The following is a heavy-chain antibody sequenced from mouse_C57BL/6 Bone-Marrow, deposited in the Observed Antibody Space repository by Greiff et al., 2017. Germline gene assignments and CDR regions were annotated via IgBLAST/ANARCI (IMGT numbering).Heavy chain of an antibody. Sequence: QVQLQQSGPGLVAPSQSLSITCTVSGFSLTSYGVHWVRQPPGKGLEWLVVIWSDGSTTYNSALKSRLSISKDNSKSQVFLKMNSLQTDDTAMYYCARNYYGSKGDYAMDYWGQGTSVTVSS. V-gene: IGHV2-6*02. D-gene: IGHD1-1*01. CDR2: IWSDGST. CDR1: GFSLTSYG. J-gene: IGHJ4*01. CDR3: ARNYYGSKGDYAMDY.